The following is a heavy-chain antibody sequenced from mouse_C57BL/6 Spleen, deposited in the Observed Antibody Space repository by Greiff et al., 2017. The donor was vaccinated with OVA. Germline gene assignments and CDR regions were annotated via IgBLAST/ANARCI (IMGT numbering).Heavy chain of an antibody. CDR2: IDPSDSYT. D-gene: IGHD4-1*01. Sequence: QVQLQQPGAELVKPGASVKLSCKASGYTFTSYWMQWVKQRPGQGLEWIGEIDPSDSYTNYNQKFKGKATLTVDTSSSPPYLHLSSLTSEDSAVYCCARLNWGYLDYWGQGTTLTVSS. CDR3: ARLNWGYLDY. V-gene: IGHV1-50*01. CDR1: GYTFTSYW. J-gene: IGHJ2*01.